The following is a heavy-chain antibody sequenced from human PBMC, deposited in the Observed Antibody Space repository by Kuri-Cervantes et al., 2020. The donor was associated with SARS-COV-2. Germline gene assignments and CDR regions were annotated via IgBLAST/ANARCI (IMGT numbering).Heavy chain of an antibody. D-gene: IGHD3-22*01. Sequence: SETLSLTCTVSGGSLSRYYWSWIRQTPGKGLEWLGYIYFSGSTNYNPSLKSRVTISVDTSKNQFSLKLSSVTAADTAVYYCAAMAYYYDSNGYCSPGSCSLDYWGQGILVTVSS. CDR2: IYFSGST. CDR1: GGSLSRYY. J-gene: IGHJ4*02. V-gene: IGHV4-4*09. CDR3: AAMAYYYDSNGYCSPGSCSLDY.